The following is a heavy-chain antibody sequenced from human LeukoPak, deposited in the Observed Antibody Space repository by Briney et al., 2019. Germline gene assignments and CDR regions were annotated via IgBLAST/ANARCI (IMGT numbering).Heavy chain of an antibody. CDR3: ARGPEQYCSGGSCYPTPYYYYYGMDV. CDR2: FDPEDGET. J-gene: IGHJ6*02. V-gene: IGHV1-24*01. CDR1: GYTLTELS. Sequence: ASVKVSCKVSGYTLTELSMHWVRQAPGKGLEWMGGFDPEDGETIYAQKFQGRVTITADESTSTAYMELSSLRSEDTAVYYCARGPEQYCSGGSCYPTPYYYYYGMDVWGQGTTVTASS. D-gene: IGHD2-15*01.